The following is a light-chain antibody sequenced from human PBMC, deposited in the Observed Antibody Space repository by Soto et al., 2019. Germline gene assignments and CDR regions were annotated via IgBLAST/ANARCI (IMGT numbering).Light chain of an antibody. Sequence: DIQMRQSPSPLSASVGDRVTITCRASQGISSWLARYQQKPGKAPKLLMYKASSLESGVPSKFSGSGSATEFTLTISSLQPDDFATYYCQQYNSYPWTFGQGTKVEIK. J-gene: IGKJ1*01. CDR3: QQYNSYPWT. CDR1: QGISSW. V-gene: IGKV1-5*03. CDR2: KAS.